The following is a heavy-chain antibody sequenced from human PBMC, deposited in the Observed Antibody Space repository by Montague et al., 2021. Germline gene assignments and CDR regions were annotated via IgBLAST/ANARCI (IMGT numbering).Heavy chain of an antibody. J-gene: IGHJ4*02. D-gene: IGHD2-21*02. CDR1: GATFSGYY. CDR2: IYLSGGT. V-gene: IGHV4-34*01. CDR3: ARGRVAGSRKTDSYHY. Sequence: SETLSLTCAVYGATFSGYYLSWIRQPTGKGLGWIGQIYLSGGTYYNPSIKSRVTISVDTSKNQFSLKLSSVTAADTAVYYCARGRVAGSRKTDSYHYWGQGTLVSVA.